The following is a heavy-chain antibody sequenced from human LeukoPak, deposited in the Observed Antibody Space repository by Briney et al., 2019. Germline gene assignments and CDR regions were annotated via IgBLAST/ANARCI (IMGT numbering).Heavy chain of an antibody. CDR3: AKGITVMMVAPGY. Sequence: HTGGSLRLSCAASGFTVSSNYMTWVRQAPGKGLEWVSVIYSNNTTFYADSVKGRFTISRDKSKNTLYLQMNSLRAEDTAVYYCAKGITVMMVAPGYWGQGTLVTVS. D-gene: IGHD3-22*01. V-gene: IGHV3-53*01. CDR2: IYSNNTT. J-gene: IGHJ4*02. CDR1: GFTVSSNY.